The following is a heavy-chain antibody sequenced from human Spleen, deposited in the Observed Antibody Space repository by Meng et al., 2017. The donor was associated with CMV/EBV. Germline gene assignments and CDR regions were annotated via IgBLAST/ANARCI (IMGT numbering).Heavy chain of an antibody. Sequence: SETLSLTCSVSGVSISSADSYWSWFRPPPGKGLEWIGYISYGGTTYYNPSLKSRITISIDTSKNQFSLKLSSVTAADTAVYYCARIGRDYYDSSGYYYWGQGTLVTVSS. D-gene: IGHD3-22*01. J-gene: IGHJ4*02. CDR1: GVSISSADSY. CDR2: ISYGGTT. V-gene: IGHV4-30-4*02. CDR3: ARIGRDYYDSSGYYY.